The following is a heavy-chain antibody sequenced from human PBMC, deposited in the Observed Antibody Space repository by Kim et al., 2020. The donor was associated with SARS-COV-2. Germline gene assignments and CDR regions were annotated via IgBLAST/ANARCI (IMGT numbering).Heavy chain of an antibody. CDR3: ARWWQQLPGGAFDI. J-gene: IGHJ3*02. V-gene: IGHV3-30*04. Sequence: GGSLRLSCAASGFTFSSYAMHWVRQAPGKGLEWVAVISYDGSNKYYADSVKGRFTISRDNSKNTLYLQMNSLRAEDTAVYYCARWWQQLPGGAFDIWGQGTMVTVSS. CDR1: GFTFSSYA. D-gene: IGHD6-13*01. CDR2: ISYDGSNK.